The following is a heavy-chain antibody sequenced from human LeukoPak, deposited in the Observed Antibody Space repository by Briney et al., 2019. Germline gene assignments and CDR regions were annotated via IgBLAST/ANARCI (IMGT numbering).Heavy chain of an antibody. D-gene: IGHD3-10*01. V-gene: IGHV4-38-2*01. J-gene: IGHJ6*04. CDR3: ASYYASGVSAYNYYGMDV. Sequence: SETLSPTCAVSGHSISTGYYWGWIRQPPGKGHEWIGSMSHNRGTYYNPSLKSRVTISMDTSKNQISLRLTSVTAADTAVYYCASYYASGVSAYNYYGMDVWGKGTTVTVSS. CDR1: GHSISTGYY. CDR2: MSHNRGT.